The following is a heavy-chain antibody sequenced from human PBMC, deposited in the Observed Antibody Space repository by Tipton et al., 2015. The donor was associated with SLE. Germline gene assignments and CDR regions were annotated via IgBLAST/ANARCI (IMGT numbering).Heavy chain of an antibody. V-gene: IGHV4-61*01. J-gene: IGHJ5*02. CDR3: ARDMDALPSSSWSGIAH. Sequence: TLSLTCTVSGGSISGGSLSSHYGIWIRQPPGKGLEPIGYISYSGGTDYNPSLKSRLTMSIDTSRNQFSLKLNSVTAADTAVYYCARDMDALPSSSWSGIAHWGQGILVTVSS. D-gene: IGHD6-13*01. CDR2: ISYSGGT. CDR1: GGSISGGSLSSHY.